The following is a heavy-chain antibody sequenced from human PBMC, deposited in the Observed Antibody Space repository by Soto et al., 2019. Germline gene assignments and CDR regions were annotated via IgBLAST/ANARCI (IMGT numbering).Heavy chain of an antibody. Sequence: SESLSLTCTVSGGSISSGDYYWSWIRQPQGTGLEWIGYIYYSGSTYYNPSLKSRVTISVDTSKNQFSLKLSSVTAADTAVYYCARDRYDSSGYYPRRSYYYGMDVWGQGTTVTVSS. CDR2: IYYSGST. J-gene: IGHJ6*02. V-gene: IGHV4-30-4*01. CDR1: GGSISSGDYY. D-gene: IGHD3-22*01. CDR3: ARDRYDSSGYYPRRSYYYGMDV.